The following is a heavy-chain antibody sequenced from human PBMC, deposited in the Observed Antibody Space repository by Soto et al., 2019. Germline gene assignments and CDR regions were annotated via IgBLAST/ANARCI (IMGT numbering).Heavy chain of an antibody. Sequence: PWGSLRLSYAASGFTFSSSAISWVRQAPGKGLEWVSAVSANGQGIYYADSVRGRFTISRDNSKNTVFLHMDSLSAEDTAVYYCAKDRHYPRDYFHYWGQGTLVTV. CDR2: VSANGQGI. V-gene: IGHV3-23*01. CDR3: AKDRHYPRDYFHY. CDR1: GFTFSSSA. J-gene: IGHJ4*02. D-gene: IGHD3-10*01.